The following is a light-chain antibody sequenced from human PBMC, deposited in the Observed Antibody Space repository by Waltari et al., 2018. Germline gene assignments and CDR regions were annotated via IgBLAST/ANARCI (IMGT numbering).Light chain of an antibody. CDR1: SSDIGSYNR. CDR2: EVS. V-gene: IGLV2-18*01. Sequence: QSALTQPPSVSGSPGQSVTISCTGDSSDIGSYNRVSWYQQPPRTAPKLLIYEVSNRRSGVPDRFSGSKSGNTASLTISGLQAEDAADYYCTFYTSASTLLFGGGTKLTVL. J-gene: IGLJ2*01. CDR3: TFYTSASTLL.